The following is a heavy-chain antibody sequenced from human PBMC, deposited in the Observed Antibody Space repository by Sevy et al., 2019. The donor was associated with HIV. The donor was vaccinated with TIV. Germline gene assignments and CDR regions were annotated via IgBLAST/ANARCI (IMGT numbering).Heavy chain of an antibody. J-gene: IGHJ4*02. CDR2: ISAYNGHT. Sequence: ASVKVSCKASGYTFTSFGISWVRQAPGQGPEWMAWISAYNGHTNYAQKFQGRVTMTQDISTSTVYMELRSLRSDDTAIYYCTRDLGSSPASFFDYWCQGTLVTVSS. CDR1: GYTFTSFG. CDR3: TRDLGSSPASFFDY. V-gene: IGHV1-18*04. D-gene: IGHD6-19*01.